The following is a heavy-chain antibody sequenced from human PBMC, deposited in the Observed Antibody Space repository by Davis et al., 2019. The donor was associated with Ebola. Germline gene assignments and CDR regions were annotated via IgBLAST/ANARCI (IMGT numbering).Heavy chain of an antibody. CDR2: ISASEGHT. D-gene: IGHD6-19*01. J-gene: IGHJ4*02. CDR1: GFTFTNYD. V-gene: IGHV3-23*01. CDR3: ARSNSGWSNNFDY. Sequence: GESLKISCADSGFTFTNYDMSWVRPVSGKGLEWVSTISASEGHTHYSDSVGGRFTISRDNSKNTLYLQMNSLRAEDTAVYYCARSNSGWSNNFDYWGQGALVTGSS.